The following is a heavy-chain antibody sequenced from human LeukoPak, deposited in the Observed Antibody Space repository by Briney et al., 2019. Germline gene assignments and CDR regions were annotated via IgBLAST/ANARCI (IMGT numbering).Heavy chain of an antibody. Sequence: GASVKVSCKASGYTFTSYYMHWVRQAPGQGLEWMGIINPSGGSTSYAQKFQGRVTMTRDTSTSTVYMELSSLRSEDTALYYCARKGYCSGGSCYSGFDYWSQGTLVTVSS. V-gene: IGHV1-46*01. CDR3: ARKGYCSGGSCYSGFDY. CDR1: GYTFTSYY. J-gene: IGHJ4*02. CDR2: INPSGGST. D-gene: IGHD2-15*01.